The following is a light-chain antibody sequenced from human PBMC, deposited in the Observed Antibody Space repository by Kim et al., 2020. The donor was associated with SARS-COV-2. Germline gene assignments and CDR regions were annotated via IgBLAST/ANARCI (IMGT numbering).Light chain of an antibody. CDR2: QDS. CDR3: QAWDSSTAVV. J-gene: IGLJ2*01. Sequence: SYELTQPPSVSVFPGQTASITCSGDKLGDKYACWYQQKPGQSPVLVIYQDSKRPSGIPERFSGSNSGNTATLTISGTQAMDEADYYCQAWDSSTAVVFGGGTQLTVL. CDR1: KLGDKY. V-gene: IGLV3-1*01.